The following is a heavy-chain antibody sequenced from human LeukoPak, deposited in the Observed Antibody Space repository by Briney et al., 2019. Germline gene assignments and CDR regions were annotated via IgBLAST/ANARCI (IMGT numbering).Heavy chain of an antibody. V-gene: IGHV4-38-2*02. D-gene: IGHD2-2*01. Sequence: PSETLSLTCTVSGYSISSGYYWGWIRQPPGKGLEWIGSIYHSGSTYYNPSLKSRVTISVDTSKNQFSLKLSSVTAADTAVYYCAGRDRYCSSTSCYVPLEQCWFDPWGQGTLVTVSS. CDR3: AGRDRYCSSTSCYVPLEQCWFDP. J-gene: IGHJ5*02. CDR1: GYSISSGYY. CDR2: IYHSGST.